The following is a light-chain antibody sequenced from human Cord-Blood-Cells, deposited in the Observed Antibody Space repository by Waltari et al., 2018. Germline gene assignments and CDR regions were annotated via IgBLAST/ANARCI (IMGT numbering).Light chain of an antibody. CDR3: SSYTSSSTV. Sequence: QSALTQPASVSGSPGQSITISCTGTSRYVGGYNYVSWYQQHPGNAPKHMIYDVSNRPSGVSNRFSGSKSGNTASLTISGLQAEDEADYYCSSYTSSSTVFGGGTKLTVL. CDR1: SRYVGGYNY. J-gene: IGLJ3*02. CDR2: DVS. V-gene: IGLV2-14*01.